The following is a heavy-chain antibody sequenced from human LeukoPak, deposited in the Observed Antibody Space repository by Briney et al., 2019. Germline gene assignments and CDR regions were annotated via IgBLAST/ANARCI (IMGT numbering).Heavy chain of an antibody. CDR2: IIPILGIA. V-gene: IGHV1-69*04. CDR3: ARGEGGYDSSGYYPFDY. J-gene: IGHJ4*02. Sequence: GASVKVSCKASGGTFSSYAISWVRQAPGQGLEWMGRIIPILGIANYAQKFQGRDTITADKSTSTAYMELSSLRSEDTAVYYCARGEGGYDSSGYYPFDYWGQGTLVTVSS. D-gene: IGHD3-22*01. CDR1: GGTFSSYA.